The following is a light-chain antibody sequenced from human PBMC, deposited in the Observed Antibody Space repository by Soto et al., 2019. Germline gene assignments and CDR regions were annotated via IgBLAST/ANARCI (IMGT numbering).Light chain of an antibody. Sequence: EVVLTQSPVTLSLSPGERATLSCRASQSFRGLLAWYQQKPGQAPRRLIYDAYNRATGIPPRFSGSGSGRDFTLTISSLEPEDSAVYYCQQRHMWPITVGQGTRLEIK. CDR3: QQRHMWPIT. CDR1: QSFRGL. J-gene: IGKJ5*01. CDR2: DAY. V-gene: IGKV3-11*02.